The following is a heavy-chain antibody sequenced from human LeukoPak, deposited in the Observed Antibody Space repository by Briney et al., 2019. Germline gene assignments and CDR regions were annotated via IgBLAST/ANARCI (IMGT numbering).Heavy chain of an antibody. V-gene: IGHV3-23*01. D-gene: IGHD2-8*02. CDR1: GFTFTSYA. J-gene: IGHJ4*02. Sequence: GGSLRLSCAASGFTFTSYAMSWVRQTPGKGLEWVSAFSTSGGATYYADSLKGRFTISRDNSKNTLFLQINSLRVEDAAIYYCTSWLEVRFTGGDYWGQGTLVTVSS. CDR3: TSWLEVRFTGGDY. CDR2: FSTSGGAT.